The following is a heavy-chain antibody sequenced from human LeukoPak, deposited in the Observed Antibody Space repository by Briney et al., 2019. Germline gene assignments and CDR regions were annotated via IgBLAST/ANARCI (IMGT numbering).Heavy chain of an antibody. V-gene: IGHV3-30-3*01. J-gene: IGHJ4*02. CDR1: GFTFGSYA. Sequence: PGGSLRLSCAASGFTFGSYAMHWVRQAPGKGLEWVAVISYDGSNKYYADSVKGRFTISRDNSKNTLYLQMNSLRAEDTAVYYCARDKGLRFLEWLSWDWGQGTLVTVSS. CDR2: ISYDGSNK. D-gene: IGHD3-3*01. CDR3: ARDKGLRFLEWLSWD.